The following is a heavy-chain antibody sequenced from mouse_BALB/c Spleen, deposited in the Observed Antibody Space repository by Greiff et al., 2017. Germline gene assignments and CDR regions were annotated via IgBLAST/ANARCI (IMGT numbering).Heavy chain of an antibody. CDR2: IYPGDGDT. CDR3: ARYDYDNYAMDY. D-gene: IGHD2-4*01. V-gene: IGHV1-82*01. Sequence: VQLQQSGPELVKPGASVKISCKASGYAFSSSWMNWVKQRPGQGLEWIGRIYPGDGDTNYNGKFKGKATLTADKSSSTAYMQLSSLTSVDSAVYFCARYDYDNYAMDYWGQGTSVTVSS. J-gene: IGHJ4*01. CDR1: GYAFSSSW.